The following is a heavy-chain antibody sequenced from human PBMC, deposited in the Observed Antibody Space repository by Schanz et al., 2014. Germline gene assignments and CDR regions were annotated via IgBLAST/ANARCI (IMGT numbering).Heavy chain of an antibody. V-gene: IGHV1-3*04. J-gene: IGHJ5*02. CDR2: INTGGGDT. CDR1: EYSFTSYS. D-gene: IGHD3-9*01. CDR3: AKAEYDILTDSYSRIDP. Sequence: QVHLVQSGAEVKRPGASVKVSCKASEYSFTSYSMHWVRQAPGQRLEWMGWINTGGGDTKYSQNFQGRVTMTTDTSTSTAYMELRSLRSDDTAVYYCAKAEYDILTDSYSRIDPWGQGTLVTVSS.